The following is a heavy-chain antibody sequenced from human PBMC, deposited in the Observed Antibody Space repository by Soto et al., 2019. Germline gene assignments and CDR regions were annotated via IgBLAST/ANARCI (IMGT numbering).Heavy chain of an antibody. CDR2: VTNGESST. CDR3: ARGMQWSRYFDL. J-gene: IGHJ2*01. V-gene: IGHV3-74*01. Sequence: EVQLVESGGGLVQPGGSLRLSCTASGFIFSSYWLHWVRQAPGKGLVWVSRVTNGESSTSYADSVKGRFTVSRDNARNTLYLQMDSLRVEDKAVYYCARGMQWSRYFDLWGRGTLVTVSS. D-gene: IGHD6-19*01. CDR1: GFIFSSYW.